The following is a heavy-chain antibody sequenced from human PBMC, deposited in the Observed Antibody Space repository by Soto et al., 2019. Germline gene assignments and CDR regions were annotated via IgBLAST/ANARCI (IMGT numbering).Heavy chain of an antibody. CDR2: ISGSGGST. V-gene: IGHV3-23*01. CDR1: GFTFSSYA. Sequence: GGSLRLSCAASGFTFSSYAMSWVRQAPGKGLEWVSAISGSGGSTYYADSVKGRFTISRDNSKNTLYLQMNSLRAEDTAVYYCGALWGRLRSSGSFSDYWGQGTLVTVSS. J-gene: IGHJ4*02. CDR3: GALWGRLRSSGSFSDY. D-gene: IGHD5-12*01.